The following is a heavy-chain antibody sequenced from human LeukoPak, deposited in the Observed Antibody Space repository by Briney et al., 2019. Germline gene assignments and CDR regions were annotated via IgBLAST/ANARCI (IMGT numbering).Heavy chain of an antibody. Sequence: ASVKASCKASGYTFTSYGISWVRQAPGQGLEWMGWISAYNGNTNYAQKLQGRVTMTTDTSTSTAYMELRSLRSDDTAVYYCARENRDGYNKDYWGQGTLVTVSS. CDR3: ARENRDGYNKDY. J-gene: IGHJ4*02. V-gene: IGHV1-18*01. CDR1: GYTFTSYG. CDR2: ISAYNGNT. D-gene: IGHD5-24*01.